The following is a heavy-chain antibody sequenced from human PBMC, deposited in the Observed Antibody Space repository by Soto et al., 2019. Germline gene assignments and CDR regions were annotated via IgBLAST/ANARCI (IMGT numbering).Heavy chain of an antibody. D-gene: IGHD3-10*01. CDR2: IWYDGSNK. J-gene: IGHJ4*02. CDR1: GFTFSSYG. V-gene: IGHV3-33*01. Sequence: GGSLRLSCAASGFTFSSYGMHWVRQAPGKGLEWVAVIWYDGSNKYYADSVKGRFTISRDNSKNTLYLQMNSLRAEDTAVYYCAREFLPMVRGFLGYWGQGTLVTVSS. CDR3: AREFLPMVRGFLGY.